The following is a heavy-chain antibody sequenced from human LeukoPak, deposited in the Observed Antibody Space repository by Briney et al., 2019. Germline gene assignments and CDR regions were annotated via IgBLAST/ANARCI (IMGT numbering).Heavy chain of an antibody. J-gene: IGHJ4*02. CDR2: INPSGGST. V-gene: IGHV1-46*01. D-gene: IGHD2-15*01. CDR1: GYTFIAYH. Sequence: ASVKVSCKASGYTFIAYHMHWVRQAPGQGLEWMGIINPSGGSTSYAQKFQGRVTMTRDTSTSTVYMELSSLRSEDTAVYYCARDPGYCSGGSCYGGFDYWGQGTLVTVSS. CDR3: ARDPGYCSGGSCYGGFDY.